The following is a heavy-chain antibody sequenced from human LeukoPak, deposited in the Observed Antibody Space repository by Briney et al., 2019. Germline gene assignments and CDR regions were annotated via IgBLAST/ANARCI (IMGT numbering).Heavy chain of an antibody. Sequence: GGSLRLSCAASGFTFSAYAMHWVRRAPGKGLHWVSAISSNAESAYYAASVQGRFTISRDNSKNMLYLQMDSLWAEDTAVYYCAKGAATLADGPDSWGQGTLVTVSS. CDR2: ISSNAESA. CDR1: GFTFSAYA. J-gene: IGHJ4*02. D-gene: IGHD6-13*01. CDR3: AKGAATLADGPDS. V-gene: IGHV3-23*01.